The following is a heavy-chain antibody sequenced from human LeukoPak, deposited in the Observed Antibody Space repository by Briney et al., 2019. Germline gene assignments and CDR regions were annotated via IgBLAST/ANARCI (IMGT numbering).Heavy chain of an antibody. CDR1: GGSISSSSYY. V-gene: IGHV4-39*07. D-gene: IGHD3-10*01. J-gene: IGHJ6*03. CDR2: IYYSGST. CDR3: ARVKVTMVRGFSPAPDYYYYYYMDV. Sequence: SETLSLTCTVSGGSISSSSYYWGWIRQPPGKGLEWIGSIYYSGSTYYNPSLKSRVTISVDTSKNQFSLKLSSVTAADTAVYYCARVKVTMVRGFSPAPDYYYYYYMDVWGKGTTVTVSS.